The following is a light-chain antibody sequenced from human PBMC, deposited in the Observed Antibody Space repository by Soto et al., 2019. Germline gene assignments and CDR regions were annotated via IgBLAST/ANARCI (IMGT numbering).Light chain of an antibody. CDR3: QQRADWWT. CDR2: DAS. Sequence: EIGVTQSPATLSLTPGERATLSCRASQSVSSHLAWYQQKPGQAPRLLIDDASNRATGIPARFSGSGSGTDFTLTISSLEPEDSAVYYCQQRADWWTFGQGTKVDIK. CDR1: QSVSSH. V-gene: IGKV3-11*01. J-gene: IGKJ1*01.